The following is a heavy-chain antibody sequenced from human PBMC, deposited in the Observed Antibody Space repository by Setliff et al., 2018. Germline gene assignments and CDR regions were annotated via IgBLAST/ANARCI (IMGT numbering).Heavy chain of an antibody. J-gene: IGHJ4*02. CDR2: ISPYSGNT. CDR1: GFGFTTFG. V-gene: IGHV1-18*01. CDR3: ARNNGNYILDS. D-gene: IGHD1-1*01. Sequence: ASVKVSCKTSGFGFTTFGFSWVRQAPGQGLEWLGSISPYSGNTNYPQWLQDRVTMTIDTSTNTVYLQMNSLRGDDTAVYYCARNNGNYILDSWGQGTLVTVSS.